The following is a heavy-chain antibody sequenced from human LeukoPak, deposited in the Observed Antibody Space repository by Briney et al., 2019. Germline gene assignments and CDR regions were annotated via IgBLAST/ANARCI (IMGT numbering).Heavy chain of an antibody. J-gene: IGHJ3*02. Sequence: GQPLRLSCATSGFTFSSYAMPWVRQAPGKGLEWVSAISGSGGSTYYADSVKGRFTISRDNSKNTLYLQMNSLRAEDTAVYYCAKDQCWNDVGCAFDIWGQGTMVTVSS. CDR3: AKDQCWNDVGCAFDI. CDR2: ISGSGGST. V-gene: IGHV3-23*01. CDR1: GFTFSSYA. D-gene: IGHD1-1*01.